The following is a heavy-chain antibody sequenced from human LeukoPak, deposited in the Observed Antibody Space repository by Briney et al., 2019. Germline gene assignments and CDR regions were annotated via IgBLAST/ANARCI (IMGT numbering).Heavy chain of an antibody. CDR1: GFTFDDYA. V-gene: IGHV3-43D*04. CDR3: AKDRVSSSWYGHYYYYMDV. CDR2: ISWDGGST. D-gene: IGHD6-13*01. Sequence: GGSLRLSCAASGFTFDDYAMHWVRHAPGKGLEWVSLISWDGGSTYYADSVKGRFTISRDNSKNSLYLQMNSLRAEDTALYYCAKDRVSSSWYGHYYYYMDVWGKGTTVTVSS. J-gene: IGHJ6*03.